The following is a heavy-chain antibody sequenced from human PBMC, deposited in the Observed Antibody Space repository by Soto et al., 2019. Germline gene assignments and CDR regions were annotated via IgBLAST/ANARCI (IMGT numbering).Heavy chain of an antibody. J-gene: IGHJ6*02. V-gene: IGHV3-33*01. D-gene: IGHD3-22*01. Sequence: GALRVGCEASGFTLGNSGMVWVRQAPGKGLEWVARVWYYGSSKYYVDSVKGRFTISRDNSKEKVYLQMNSLRAEDTGVYYCAREIDSDYDWMDIWGQGPTITVS. CDR2: VWYYGSSK. CDR3: AREIDSDYDWMDI. CDR1: GFTLGNSG.